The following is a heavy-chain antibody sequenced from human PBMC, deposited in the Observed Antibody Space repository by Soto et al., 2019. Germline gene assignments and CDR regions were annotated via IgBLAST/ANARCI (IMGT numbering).Heavy chain of an antibody. J-gene: IGHJ4*02. CDR1: GFTFSSYG. D-gene: IGHD1-26*01. CDR2: ISYDGSNK. CDR3: AKGRELLRSDYFDY. V-gene: IGHV3-30*18. Sequence: QVQLVESGGGVVQPGRSLRLSCAASGFTFSSYGMHWVRQAPGKGLEWVAVISYDGSNKNYADSVKGRFTISRDNSKNTLYLQMNSLRAEDTAVYYWAKGRELLRSDYFDYWGQGTLVTVSS.